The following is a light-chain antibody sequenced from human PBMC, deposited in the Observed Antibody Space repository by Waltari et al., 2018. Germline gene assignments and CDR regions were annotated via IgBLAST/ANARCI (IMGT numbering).Light chain of an antibody. Sequence: QSAPTQPAPVSGTPGQSITIPCSGTTSDVGSYDLVHWYQQPPGEAPKLLICEVFKRPPDTSSRFSGAKSGSTASLTISGLQPEDEADYYCCSYAGRGTYVFGSGTKVTVL. CDR2: EVF. J-gene: IGLJ1*01. CDR3: CSYAGRGTYV. CDR1: TSDVGSYDL. V-gene: IGLV2-23*02.